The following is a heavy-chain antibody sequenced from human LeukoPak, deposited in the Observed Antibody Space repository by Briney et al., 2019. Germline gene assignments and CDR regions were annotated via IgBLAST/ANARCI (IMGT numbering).Heavy chain of an antibody. Sequence: SETLSLTCTVSGGSISSSSYYWGWIRQPPGKGLEWIGSIYYSGSTYYNPSLKSRVTISVDTSKNQFSLKLSSVTAADTAVYYCARGLRRNSMARGPYLRYNWFDPWGQGTLVTVSS. CDR1: GGSISSSSYY. V-gene: IGHV4-39*07. J-gene: IGHJ5*02. D-gene: IGHD3-10*01. CDR3: ARGLRRNSMARGPYLRYNWFDP. CDR2: IYYSGST.